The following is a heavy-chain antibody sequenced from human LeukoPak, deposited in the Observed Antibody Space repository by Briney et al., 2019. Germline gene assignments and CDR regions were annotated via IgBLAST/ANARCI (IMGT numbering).Heavy chain of an antibody. CDR1: GGSISSSSYY. CDR3: ARSSEYGDPFNY. J-gene: IGHJ4*02. D-gene: IGHD4-17*01. Sequence: SETLSLTCTVSGGSISSSSYYWGWIRQPPGKGLEWIGSIYYSGSTYYSPSRKGRVTISVDTSKNQFSLKLNSVTAADTAVYYCARSSEYGDPFNYWGQGTLVTVSS. CDR2: IYYSGST. V-gene: IGHV4-39*01.